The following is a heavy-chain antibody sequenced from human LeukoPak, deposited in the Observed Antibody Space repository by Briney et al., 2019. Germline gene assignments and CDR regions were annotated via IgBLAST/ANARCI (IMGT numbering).Heavy chain of an antibody. CDR2: ISGSGGRT. J-gene: IGHJ4*02. D-gene: IGHD6-19*01. CDR1: GFTFSTFG. Sequence: LAGGSLRLSCAASGFTFSTFGMSWVRQAPGKGLEWVSGISGSGGRTYYTDSVKGRFTISRDNSKKMMYLQMHSVRGEDTAVYYCVAVAATGLDYWGQGTLVSVSS. CDR3: VAVAATGLDY. V-gene: IGHV3-23*01.